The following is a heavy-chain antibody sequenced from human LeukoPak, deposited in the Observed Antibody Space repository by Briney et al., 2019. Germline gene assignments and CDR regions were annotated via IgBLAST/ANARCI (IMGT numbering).Heavy chain of an antibody. CDR3: ARGGRCYCSSTSCYGNWFDP. CDR1: GYTFTSYA. V-gene: IGHV1-3*01. D-gene: IGHD2-2*01. Sequence: ASVKVSCKASGYTFTSYAMHWVRQAPGQRLEWMGWINAGNGNTKYSQKFQGRVTITRDTSASTAYMELSSLRSEDTAVYYCARGGRCYCSSTSCYGNWFDPWGQGTLVTVSS. J-gene: IGHJ5*02. CDR2: INAGNGNT.